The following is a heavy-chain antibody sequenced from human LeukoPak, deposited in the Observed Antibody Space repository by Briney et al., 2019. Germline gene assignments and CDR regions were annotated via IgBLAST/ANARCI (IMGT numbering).Heavy chain of an antibody. CDR1: GYTFTGYY. V-gene: IGHV1-2*06. Sequence: ASVKASCKASGYTFTGYYMHWVRQAPGQGLEWMGRINPNSGGTNYAQKFQGRVTMTRDTSISTAYMELSRLRSDDTAVYYCARVGVYDSSGYYVGDDYWGQGTLVTVSS. CDR3: ARVGVYDSSGYYVGDDY. J-gene: IGHJ4*02. D-gene: IGHD3-22*01. CDR2: INPNSGGT.